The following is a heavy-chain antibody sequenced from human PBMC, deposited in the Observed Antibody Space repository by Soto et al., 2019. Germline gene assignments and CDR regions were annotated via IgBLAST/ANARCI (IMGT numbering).Heavy chain of an antibody. J-gene: IGHJ4*02. CDR2: INSDGSST. Sequence: EVQLVESGGALVQPGGSLRLSCAASGFTFSSYWMHWVRQAPGKGLVWVSRINSDGSSTSYADSVKGRFTISRDNAQNTLYLQMNSLRAEDTAVYYCARTSLVVAAATREDYWGQGTLVTVSS. D-gene: IGHD2-15*01. CDR3: ARTSLVVAAATREDY. V-gene: IGHV3-74*01. CDR1: GFTFSSYW.